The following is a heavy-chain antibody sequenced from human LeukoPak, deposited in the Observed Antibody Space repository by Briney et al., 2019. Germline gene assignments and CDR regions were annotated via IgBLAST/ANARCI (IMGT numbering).Heavy chain of an antibody. J-gene: IGHJ3*02. V-gene: IGHV3-21*01. Sequence: GGSLRLSCAASGFTFSSYYMNWVRQAPGKGLEWVSSISSLTSYIYYADSVKGRFTISRDNAKNSLYLQMNSLRAEDTAVYYCARDRSGGSYWSHAFDIWGQGTMVTVSS. D-gene: IGHD1-26*01. CDR3: ARDRSGGSYWSHAFDI. CDR2: ISSLTSYI. CDR1: GFTFSSYY.